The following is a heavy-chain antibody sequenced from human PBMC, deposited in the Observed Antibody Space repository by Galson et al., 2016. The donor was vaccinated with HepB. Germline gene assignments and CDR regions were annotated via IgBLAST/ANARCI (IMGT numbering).Heavy chain of an antibody. V-gene: IGHV4-31*03. CDR2: IYYTGST. J-gene: IGHJ3*02. CDR3: ARGSFDYIWDTYRFRAFDI. CDR1: GGSISSVAYH. Sequence: TLSLTCTVSGGSISSVAYHWSWIRQHPGKGLEWIGYIYYTGSTYYNPSLKSRITMSVDTSKNQFSLKLSSVTAADTAIYYCARGSFDYIWDTYRFRAFDIWGQGKMVFVSS. D-gene: IGHD3-16*02.